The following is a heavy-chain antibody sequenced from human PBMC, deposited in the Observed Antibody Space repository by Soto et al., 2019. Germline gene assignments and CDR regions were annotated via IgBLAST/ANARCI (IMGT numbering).Heavy chain of an antibody. CDR1: GFTFSSYG. J-gene: IGHJ6*02. D-gene: IGHD2-15*01. CDR2: IWYDGSNK. CDR3: ARELYCSGGSCYSHYGMDV. V-gene: IGHV3-33*01. Sequence: QVQLVESGGGVVQPGRSLRLSCAASGFTFSSYGMHWVRQAPGKGLEWVAVIWYDGSNKYYADSVKGRFTISRDNSKNTLYLKMNSLRAEYTAVYYCARELYCSGGSCYSHYGMDVWGQGTTVTVSS.